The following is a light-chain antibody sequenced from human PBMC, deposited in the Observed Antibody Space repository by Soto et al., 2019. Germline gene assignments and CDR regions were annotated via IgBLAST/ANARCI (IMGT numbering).Light chain of an antibody. CDR1: QSVSSS. CDR2: GAS. CDR3: QQRSKWPVT. Sequence: EIVLTQSPATLSSSPGERATLSCRASQSVSSSLAWYQQKPGQAPRLLIYGASNSAGGIPARFSGSGSGTDFTLTISSLEPEDCAVYYCQQRSKWPVTFGQGTRLEIK. V-gene: IGKV3-11*01. J-gene: IGKJ5*01.